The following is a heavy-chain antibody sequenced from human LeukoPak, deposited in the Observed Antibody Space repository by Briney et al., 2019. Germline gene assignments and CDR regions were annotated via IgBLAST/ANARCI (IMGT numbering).Heavy chain of an antibody. CDR1: GGSISSAGYS. D-gene: IGHD3-22*01. V-gene: IGHV4-30-2*01. CDR3: ARDRASSGYLIPTY. CDR2: IYHDGTF. Sequence: PSQTLSLTCIVSGGSISSAGYSWTWIRQPPGKALEWIGYIYHDGTFNYTPSLRSRVTISLDRTKNQFSLKLTSVTAADTAVYYCARDRASSGYLIPTYWGQGTLVTVSS. J-gene: IGHJ4*02.